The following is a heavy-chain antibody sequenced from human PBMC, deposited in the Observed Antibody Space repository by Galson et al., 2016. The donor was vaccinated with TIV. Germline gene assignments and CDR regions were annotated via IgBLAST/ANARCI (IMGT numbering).Heavy chain of an antibody. J-gene: IGHJ6*02. CDR1: GFSLPTSGVG. CDR3: AHLPNMFYYGMDV. D-gene: IGHD3-10*02. Sequence: PALVKPTQTLTLTCTFSGFSLPTSGVGVGWIRQPPGKALEWLAHIYWDDDERYSPSLTSRLTITKDTSKNQVVFTMPNMDPVDTATYYCAHLPNMFYYGMDVWGQGTTVTVSS. V-gene: IGHV2-5*02. CDR2: IYWDDDE.